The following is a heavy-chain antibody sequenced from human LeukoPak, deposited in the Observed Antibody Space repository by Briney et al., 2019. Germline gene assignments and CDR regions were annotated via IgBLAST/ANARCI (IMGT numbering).Heavy chain of an antibody. Sequence: QPGRSLRLSCAASGFTFSSYGMHWVRQAPGKGLEWVAVIWYDGSNKYYADSVKGRFTISRNNSKNTLYLQMNSLRAEDTAVYYCAKGGQSWLPYFDYWGQGTLVTVSS. CDR1: GFTFSSYG. J-gene: IGHJ4*02. CDR2: IWYDGSNK. V-gene: IGHV3-33*06. D-gene: IGHD5-24*01. CDR3: AKGGQSWLPYFDY.